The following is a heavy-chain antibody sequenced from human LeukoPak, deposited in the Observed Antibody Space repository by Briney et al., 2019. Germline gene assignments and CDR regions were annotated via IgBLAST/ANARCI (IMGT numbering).Heavy chain of an antibody. CDR2: FDPEDGET. V-gene: IGHV1-24*01. J-gene: IGHJ2*01. Sequence: GASVKVSCKVSGYTLTELSMHWVRQAPGKGLEWMGGFDPEDGETIYAQKFQGRVTITADESTSTAYMELSSLRSEDTAVYYCARKNYDSSGYYPYWYFDLWGRGTLVTVSS. D-gene: IGHD3-22*01. CDR1: GYTLTELS. CDR3: ARKNYDSSGYYPYWYFDL.